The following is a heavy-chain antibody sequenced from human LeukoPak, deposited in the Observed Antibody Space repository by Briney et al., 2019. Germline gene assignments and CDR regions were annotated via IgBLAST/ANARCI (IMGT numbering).Heavy chain of an antibody. CDR3: TTRPPWSDGDY. V-gene: IGHV3-15*01. CDR1: GFTFSNAW. CDR2: IKSKTDGGTT. D-gene: IGHD3-3*01. Sequence: PGGSLRLSCAASGFTFSNAWMSCVRQAPGKGLEWVGRIKSKTDGGTTDYAAPVKGRFTISRDDSKNTLYLQMNSLKTEDTAVYYCTTRPPWSDGDYWGQGTLVTVSS. J-gene: IGHJ4*02.